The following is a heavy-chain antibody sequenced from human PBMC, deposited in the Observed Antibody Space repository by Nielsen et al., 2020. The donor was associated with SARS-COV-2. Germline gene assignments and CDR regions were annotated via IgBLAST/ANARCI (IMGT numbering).Heavy chain of an antibody. CDR2: INHSGST. J-gene: IGHJ3*02. CDR1: GGPFSGYY. D-gene: IGHD2-8*01. CDR3: ARDRAGVSFGI. V-gene: IGHV4-34*01. Sequence: SETLSLTCTVYGGPFSGYYWTWIRQSPGKGLEWIGEINHSGSTNYNPSLKSRVTISVDTSKNQFSLKVNSVTAADTAVYYCARDRAGVSFGIWGQGTMVTVSS.